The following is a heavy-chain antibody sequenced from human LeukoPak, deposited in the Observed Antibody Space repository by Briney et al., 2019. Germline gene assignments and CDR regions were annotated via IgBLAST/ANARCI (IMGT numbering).Heavy chain of an antibody. D-gene: IGHD3-3*01. CDR2: IYHSGST. Sequence: SETLSLTCAVSGYSISSGYYWGWIRQPPGKGLEWIGSIYHSGSTNYNPSLKSRVTISVDTSKNQFSLKLSSVTAADTAVYYCARRAGYDFWSGYLDWGQGTLVTVSS. J-gene: IGHJ4*02. CDR3: ARRAGYDFWSGYLD. V-gene: IGHV4-38-2*01. CDR1: GYSISSGYY.